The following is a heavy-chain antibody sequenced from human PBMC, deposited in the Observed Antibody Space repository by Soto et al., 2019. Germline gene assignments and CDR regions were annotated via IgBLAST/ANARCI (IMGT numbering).Heavy chain of an antibody. Sequence: VQLVESGGGLVRPGGSLRLSCAASGFTFSTYWMHWVRQSPGKGLMWVSRIIGDESSAGHADSVKGRFTISRDNAKNKLYLQMSNLRADDTAVYYCVRGCSASRCSPFDYWGQGTLFTVSS. CDR3: VRGCSASRCSPFDY. CDR2: IIGDESSA. V-gene: IGHV3-74*01. D-gene: IGHD2-2*01. J-gene: IGHJ4*02. CDR1: GFTFSTYW.